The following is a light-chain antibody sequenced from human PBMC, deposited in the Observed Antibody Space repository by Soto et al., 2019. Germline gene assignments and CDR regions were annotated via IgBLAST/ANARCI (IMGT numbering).Light chain of an antibody. V-gene: IGKV1-33*01. Sequence: DIQMTQSPSSLSASVGDSVNITCQASQDISNYLNWYQQKPGKAPMLLIYDASNLETGVPSRFSGSGSGTDFTLTISSLQPEDIATYYCQQYDNLPLTFGQGTRLEIK. CDR2: DAS. CDR3: QQYDNLPLT. CDR1: QDISNY. J-gene: IGKJ5*01.